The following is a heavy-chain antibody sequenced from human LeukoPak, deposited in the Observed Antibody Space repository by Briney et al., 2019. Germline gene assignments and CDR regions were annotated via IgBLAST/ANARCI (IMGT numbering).Heavy chain of an antibody. CDR3: ARAAPRDYSGGSWLFDWFDP. D-gene: IGHD2-15*01. CDR1: GYTFTDYY. V-gene: IGHV1-2*02. J-gene: IGHJ5*02. Sequence: GASVKVSCKASGYTFTDYYVHWVRQAPGQGLEWMGWINPNSGGTNYAQKFQGRVTMTRDTSTSTVYMELNSLTSDDTAVYYCARAAPRDYSGGSWLFDWFDPWGQGTLVTVSS. CDR2: INPNSGGT.